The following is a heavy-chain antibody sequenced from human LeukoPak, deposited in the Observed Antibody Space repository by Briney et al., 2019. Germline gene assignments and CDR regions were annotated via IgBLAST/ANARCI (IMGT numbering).Heavy chain of an antibody. CDR1: GFTFSNYG. V-gene: IGHV3-30*03. CDR3: ARVSLERQLWLPFDY. J-gene: IGHJ4*02. D-gene: IGHD5-18*01. CDR2: ISYDGSLK. Sequence: GGSLRLSCAGSGFTFSNYGIHWVRQAPGKGLEWVTAISYDGSLKYYADSVRGRFTISRDNSKNTLDLQMNSLRTDDTAVYYCARVSLERQLWLPFDYWGQGTLVAVSS.